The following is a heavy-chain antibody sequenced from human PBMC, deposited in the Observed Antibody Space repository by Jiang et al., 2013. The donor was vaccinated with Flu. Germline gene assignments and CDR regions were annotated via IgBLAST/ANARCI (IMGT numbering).Heavy chain of an antibody. Sequence: PGLVKPSETLSLTCTVSGGSVSSGSYFWSWIRQPPGKGLEWIGYIYYSGSTNYNPSLKSRVTISVDTSKNQFSLKLSSVTAADTAVYYCARVQRSDKFFDYWGQGTLVTVSS. CDR1: GGSVSSGSYF. CDR2: IYYSGST. J-gene: IGHJ4*02. CDR3: ARVQRSDKFFDY. V-gene: IGHV4-61*01.